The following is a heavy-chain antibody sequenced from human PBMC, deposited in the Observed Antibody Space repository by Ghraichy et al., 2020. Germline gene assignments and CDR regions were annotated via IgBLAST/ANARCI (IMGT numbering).Heavy chain of an antibody. V-gene: IGHV4-59*01. D-gene: IGHD5-18*01. CDR2: IYYSGST. Sequence: SETLSLTCTVSGGSISSYYWSWIRQPPGKGLEWIGYIYYSGSTNYNPSLKSRVTISVDTSKNQFSLKLSSVTAADTAVYYCARGYGYSYGYYYYYYMDVWGKGTTVTVSS. J-gene: IGHJ6*03. CDR3: ARGYGYSYGYYYYYYMDV. CDR1: GGSISSYY.